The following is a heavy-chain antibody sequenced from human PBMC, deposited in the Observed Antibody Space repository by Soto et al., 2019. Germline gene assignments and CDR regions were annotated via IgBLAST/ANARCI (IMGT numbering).Heavy chain of an antibody. CDR2: ISAYNGNT. D-gene: IGHD5-18*01. CDR3: ASSLLVGYGLEGEGE. V-gene: IGHV1-18*01. Sequence: QVQLVQSGAEVKKPGASVKVSCKTSGYTFTSYGISWVRQAPGQGLEWMGWISAYNGNTKYAQKLQGRVTMTTDTSTSTAYMELRSLRSDDTAVYYCASSLLVGYGLEGEGEWGQGTLVTVSS. CDR1: GYTFTSYG. J-gene: IGHJ4*02.